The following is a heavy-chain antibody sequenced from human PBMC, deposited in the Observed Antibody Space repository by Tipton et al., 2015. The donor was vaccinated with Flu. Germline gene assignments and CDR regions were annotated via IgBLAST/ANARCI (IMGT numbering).Heavy chain of an antibody. Sequence: TLSLTCSVSDGSLSSGSYYWNWIRQPAGRGLEWIGRVHTTGNTNYNPSLKSRVAISLDTFKNQFSLKLTSVTAADTAVYYCATTTYYYGSGSHDYWGLGTLVTVSS. CDR3: ATTTYYYGSGSHDY. V-gene: IGHV4-61*02. CDR1: DGSLSSGSYY. J-gene: IGHJ4*02. CDR2: VHTTGNT. D-gene: IGHD3-10*01.